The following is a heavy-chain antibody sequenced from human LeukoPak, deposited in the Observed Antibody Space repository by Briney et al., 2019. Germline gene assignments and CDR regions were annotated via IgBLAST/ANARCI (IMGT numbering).Heavy chain of an antibody. V-gene: IGHV5-51*01. Sequence: GEALKISCKASGYMFTTYWIGWVRQMPGKGLEWMGIIYPGDSDTRYSPSFEGQVTISADKSITTAYLQWSSLTASDTAMYYCARQITDQSSGYDSIDYWGQGTLVTVSS. J-gene: IGHJ4*02. CDR1: GYMFTTYW. CDR3: ARQITDQSSGYDSIDY. CDR2: IYPGDSDT. D-gene: IGHD5-12*01.